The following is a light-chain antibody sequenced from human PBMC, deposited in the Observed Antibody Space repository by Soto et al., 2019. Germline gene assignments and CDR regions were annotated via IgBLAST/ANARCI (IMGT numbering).Light chain of an antibody. V-gene: IGLV1-44*01. CDR2: SNN. CDR3: ASLDGSLNGLV. J-gene: IGLJ7*01. CDR1: SSNIGRNT. Sequence: QSVLTQPPSASGTPGQRVTISCSGSSSNIGRNTVNWYQLLPGTAPQLLVYSNNLRPSGVPDRFYGSKSGTSASLAISGLQSEHEADYYCASLDGSLNGLVFGGGTQLPVL.